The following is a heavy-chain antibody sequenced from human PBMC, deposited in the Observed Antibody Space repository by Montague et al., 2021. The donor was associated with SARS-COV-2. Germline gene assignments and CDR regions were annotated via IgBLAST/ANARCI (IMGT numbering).Heavy chain of an antibody. J-gene: IGHJ4*02. CDR3: VRRSAGGARFV. V-gene: IGHV4-39*01. D-gene: IGHD6-6*01. CDR2: IYFSGTT. Sequence: SETLSLTCTVSGVSIRTSTLCDWVWIRQPTGKGLVGSVNIYFSGTTEYTPSLKSRALLSVDTSENQLSLTLKSVTAADTSTYYCVRRSAGGARFVWGPGAMVTVSS. CDR1: GVSIRTSTLCD.